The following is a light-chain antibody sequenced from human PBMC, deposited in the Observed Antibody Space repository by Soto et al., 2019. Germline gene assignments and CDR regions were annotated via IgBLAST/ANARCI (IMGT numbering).Light chain of an antibody. J-gene: IGLJ1*01. Sequence: QSVLTQPASVSVSPGQSITISCTGTSSDVGAYNYVSWYQQHPGKAPKLMIFDVTNRPSGVSDRFSGSKSGNTASLTISGLQAEDETDYYCSSYTSSRSYVFGTGTKVTVL. CDR1: SSDVGAYNY. CDR2: DVT. CDR3: SSYTSSRSYV. V-gene: IGLV2-14*03.